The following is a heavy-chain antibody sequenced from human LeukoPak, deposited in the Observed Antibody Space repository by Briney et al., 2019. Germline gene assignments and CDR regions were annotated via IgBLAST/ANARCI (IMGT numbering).Heavy chain of an antibody. Sequence: GGSLRLSCAASGFTFSSFWMHWVRHAPGKGLVWVSRINTDGSNTIYADSVKGRFTISRDNAKNTLYLQMNSLRAEDTAVYYCARPRIDCTSSSCPPYYGLDVWGQGTTVTVSS. J-gene: IGHJ6*02. CDR2: INTDGSNT. CDR3: ARPRIDCTSSSCPPYYGLDV. V-gene: IGHV3-74*01. CDR1: GFTFSSFW. D-gene: IGHD2-2*01.